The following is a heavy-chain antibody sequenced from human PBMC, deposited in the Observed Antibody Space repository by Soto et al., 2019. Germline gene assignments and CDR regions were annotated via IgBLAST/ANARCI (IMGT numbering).Heavy chain of an antibody. Sequence: QVQLVQSGAEVKKPGSSVKVSCKSSGGTFSSYTISWVRQAPGQGLEWMGRIIPILGIANYAQKFQGRVTITADKSTSTAYMELSSLRSEDTAVYYCAVLLRSAWAVAGTPYFDYWGQGPLVTVSS. D-gene: IGHD6-19*01. CDR3: AVLLRSAWAVAGTPYFDY. J-gene: IGHJ4*02. CDR1: GGTFSSYT. CDR2: IIPILGIA. V-gene: IGHV1-69*02.